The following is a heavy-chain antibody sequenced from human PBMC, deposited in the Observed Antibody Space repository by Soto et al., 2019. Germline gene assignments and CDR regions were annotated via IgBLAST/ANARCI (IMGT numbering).Heavy chain of an antibody. J-gene: IGHJ4*02. D-gene: IGHD3-22*01. CDR3: ARRKGDYYDSSGYHYYFDY. V-gene: IGHV1-2*02. Sequence: ASVKVSCKASGYTFTGYYMHWVRQAPGQGLEWMGWIDPNSGGTKSAQKFQGRVTMTRDTSISTAYMELSRLRSDDTAVYYCARRKGDYYDSSGYHYYFDYWGQGTLVTVSS. CDR2: IDPNSGGT. CDR1: GYTFTGYY.